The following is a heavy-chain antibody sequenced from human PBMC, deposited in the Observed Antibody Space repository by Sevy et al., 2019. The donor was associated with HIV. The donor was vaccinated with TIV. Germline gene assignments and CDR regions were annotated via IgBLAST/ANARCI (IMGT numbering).Heavy chain of an antibody. J-gene: IGHJ4*02. CDR2: ISGSGGRT. V-gene: IGHV3-23*01. D-gene: IGHD2-2*01. CDR3: AKDQGYCSSTSCYSDY. CDR1: GFTFISYA. Sequence: GALRLSCAASGFTFISYAMSWVRQAPGKGLEWVSAISGSGGRTYYADSVKGRFTISRDNSKNTLYLQMNSLRAEDTAVYHCAKDQGYCSSTSCYSDYWGQGTLVTVSS.